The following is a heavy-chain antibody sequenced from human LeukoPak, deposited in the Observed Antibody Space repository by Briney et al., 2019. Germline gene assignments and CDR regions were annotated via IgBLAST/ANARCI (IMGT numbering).Heavy chain of an antibody. CDR3: ARDIAARYYSPFDY. D-gene: IGHD3-10*01. CDR2: ISAYNGNT. J-gene: IGHJ4*02. V-gene: IGHV1-18*01. CDR1: GYTFTSYG. Sequence: ASVKVSCKASGYTFTSYGISWVRQAPGQGLEWMGWISAYNGNTNYAQKLQGRVTMTTDTSTSTAYMELRSLRSDDTAVYYCARDIAARYYSPFDYWGQGMLVTVSS.